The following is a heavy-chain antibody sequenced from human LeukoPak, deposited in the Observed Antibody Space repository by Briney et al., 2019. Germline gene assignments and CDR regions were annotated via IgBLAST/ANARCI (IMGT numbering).Heavy chain of an antibody. CDR2: ISGSGGST. D-gene: IGHD3-22*01. CDR1: GFTFSSYA. V-gene: IGHV3-23*01. J-gene: IGHJ4*02. Sequence: GGSLRLSCAASGFTFSSYAMSWVRQAPGKGLEWVSAISGSGGSTYYADSVKGRFTISRDNSKNTLYLQMNSLRAEDTAVYYCAKVRKTVAVRHPVFDYWGQGTLVTVSS. CDR3: AKVRKTVAVRHPVFDY.